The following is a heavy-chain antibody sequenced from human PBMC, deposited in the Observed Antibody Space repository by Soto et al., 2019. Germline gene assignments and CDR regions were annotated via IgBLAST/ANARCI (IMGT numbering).Heavy chain of an antibody. V-gene: IGHV3-23*01. Sequence: GGSLRLSCAASGFTFSNYAMNWVRQAPGKGLEWVATISATGGSTYYADSVKGRFTVSRDNSKNTLYLQMNGLRVEDTAVYYCAKDRLAGNFDYWGQGTQVTVSS. CDR3: AKDRLAGNFDY. J-gene: IGHJ4*02. CDR1: GFTFSNYA. CDR2: ISATGGST.